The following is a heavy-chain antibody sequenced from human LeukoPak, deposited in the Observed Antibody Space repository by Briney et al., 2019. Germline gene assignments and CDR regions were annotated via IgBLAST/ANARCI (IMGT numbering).Heavy chain of an antibody. V-gene: IGHV3-48*04. D-gene: IGHD2-15*01. CDR3: ARGYSRAAFDI. CDR1: GFTLSSYS. Sequence: PGGSLRLSCAASGFTLSSYSMNWVRQAPGKGLEWVLYISSSSSTIYYADSVKGRFTISRDNAKNSLYLQMNSLRAEDTALYYCARGYSRAAFDIWGQGTVVAVSS. CDR2: ISSSSSTI. J-gene: IGHJ3*02.